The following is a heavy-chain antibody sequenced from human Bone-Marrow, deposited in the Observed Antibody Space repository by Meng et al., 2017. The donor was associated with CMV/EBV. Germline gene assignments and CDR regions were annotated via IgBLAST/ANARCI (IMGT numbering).Heavy chain of an antibody. D-gene: IGHD2-2*01. V-gene: IGHV3-21*01. CDR2: ISSSSSYI. Sequence: EGSLRLSCAASGFTFSSYSMNWVRQAPGKGLEWVSSISSSSSYIYYADSVKGRFTISRDNAKNSLYLQMNSLRAEDTAVYYCARAGIVVVPAAIPHRAFGIWGQGTMVTVSS. CDR3: ARAGIVVVPAAIPHRAFGI. CDR1: GFTFSSYS. J-gene: IGHJ3*02.